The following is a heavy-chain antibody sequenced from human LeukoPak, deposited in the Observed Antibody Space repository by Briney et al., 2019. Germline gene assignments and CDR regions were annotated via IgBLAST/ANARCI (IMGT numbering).Heavy chain of an antibody. J-gene: IGHJ3*02. CDR1: GDSISTFS. CDR2: FYYAGST. D-gene: IGHD2-2*01. CDR3: ARDVPYCSTTSCYVFDI. Sequence: PSETLSLTCTVSGDSISTFSWSWIRQSPGKGLEWIGYFYYAGSTNYNPSLQSRATISVDTSQNLFSLKLSSVNAADTAVYYCARDVPYCSTTSCYVFDIWGQGTKVTVSS. V-gene: IGHV4-59*01.